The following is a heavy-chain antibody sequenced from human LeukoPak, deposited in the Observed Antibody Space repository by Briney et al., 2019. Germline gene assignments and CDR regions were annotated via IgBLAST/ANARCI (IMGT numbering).Heavy chain of an antibody. CDR2: ISGSGGST. J-gene: IGHJ4*02. V-gene: IGHV3-23*01. Sequence: GGSLRLSYVPSVFTFISYAMSGVRPPPGRGLAWVSAISGSGGSTYYAASMKGRFTTSRDNSKNSLHMQRNSPGADDTAVYYCACGGIRAAAYWGQGTLVTVSS. D-gene: IGHD5-18*01. CDR3: ACGGIRAAAY. CDR1: VFTFISYA.